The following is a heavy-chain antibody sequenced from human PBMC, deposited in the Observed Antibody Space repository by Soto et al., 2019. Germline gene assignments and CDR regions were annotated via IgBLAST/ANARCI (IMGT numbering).Heavy chain of an antibody. V-gene: IGHV3-74*01. CDR3: ARSDWFDP. CDR1: GFTFSTYW. J-gene: IGHJ5*02. Sequence: GGSLRLSCAASGFTFSTYWMHWVRQAPGKGLVWVSRIKSDGSSTSYADSVKGRFTISRDNAKNTLYLQMNSLRVGGTAVYYCARSDWFDPWGQGTLVTVSS. CDR2: IKSDGSST.